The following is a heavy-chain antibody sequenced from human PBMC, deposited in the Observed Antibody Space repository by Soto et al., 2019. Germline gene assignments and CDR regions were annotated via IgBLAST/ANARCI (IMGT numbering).Heavy chain of an antibody. J-gene: IGHJ6*02. CDR1: GVSGSSDIYD. V-gene: IGHV4-31*03. D-gene: IGHD2-2*01. Sequence: SETQSLTSSVSGVSGSSDIYDWNSIRHHPGKGLEWIGYIYYSGNTYYNPSLGGRFTISLDTSKNHFSLRLRSVTPADTAVYYCARYPVVVVPAANYGLDVWGQGTTVTVSS. CDR2: IYYSGNT. CDR3: ARYPVVVVPAANYGLDV.